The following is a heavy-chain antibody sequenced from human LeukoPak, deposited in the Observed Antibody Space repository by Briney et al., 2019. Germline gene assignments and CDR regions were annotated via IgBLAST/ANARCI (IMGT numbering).Heavy chain of an antibody. CDR3: ARAEVTEDAFDI. V-gene: IGHV4-61*02. D-gene: IGHD2-21*02. Sequence: SQTLSLTCTVSGGSISSGSYYWSWIRRPAGKGLEWIGRIYTSGSTNYNPSLKSRGTISVDTSKNQFSLKLSSVTAADTAVYYCARAEVTEDAFDIWGQGTMVTVSS. CDR2: IYTSGST. J-gene: IGHJ3*02. CDR1: GGSISSGSYY.